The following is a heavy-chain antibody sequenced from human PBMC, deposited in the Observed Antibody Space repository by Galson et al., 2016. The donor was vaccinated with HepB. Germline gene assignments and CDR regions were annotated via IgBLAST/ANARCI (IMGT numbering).Heavy chain of an antibody. Sequence: SETLSLTCTVSGGSVNSGTSHWSWIRQPPGKGLEWIGYVHYSGNTNYNPSLGSRVNISIDTSKNQFSLKLTSMTTADTAVYYCARGRGSFDPWGQGTLVTVSS. CDR1: GGSVNSGTSH. CDR3: ARGRGSFDP. CDR2: VHYSGNT. D-gene: IGHD3-16*01. V-gene: IGHV4-61*01. J-gene: IGHJ5*02.